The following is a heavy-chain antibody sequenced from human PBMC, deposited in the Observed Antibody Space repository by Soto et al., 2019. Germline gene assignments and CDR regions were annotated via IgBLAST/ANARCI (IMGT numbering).Heavy chain of an antibody. D-gene: IGHD1-26*01. CDR3: ARDDVWEPSKGYYYGMDV. J-gene: IGHJ6*02. V-gene: IGHV3-21*01. Sequence: GGSLRLSCAASGFFFSSYSMNWVRQAPGKGLEWVSSISSSSSYIYYADSVKGRFTISRDNAKNSLYLQMNSLRAEDTAVYYCARDDVWEPSKGYYYGMDVWGQGTTVTVSS. CDR1: GFFFSSYS. CDR2: ISSSSSYI.